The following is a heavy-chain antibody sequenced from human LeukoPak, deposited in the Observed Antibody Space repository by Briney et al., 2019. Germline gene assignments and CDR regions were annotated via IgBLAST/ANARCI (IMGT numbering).Heavy chain of an antibody. CDR3: ARVFAAGVWFDY. V-gene: IGHV1-46*01. Sequence: ASVKVSCKASGYTFTTYYIHWVRQAPGQGLEWMGIINPSDSTTSYAQKFQGRDTMTRDTSTNTVYMELSSLRSEDTAVYYCARVFAAGVWFDYWGQGTLVTVSS. CDR1: GYTFTTYY. D-gene: IGHD2-8*01. CDR2: INPSDSTT. J-gene: IGHJ4*02.